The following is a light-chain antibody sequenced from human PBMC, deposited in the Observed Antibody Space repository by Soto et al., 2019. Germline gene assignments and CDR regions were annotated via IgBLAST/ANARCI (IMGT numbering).Light chain of an antibody. V-gene: IGKV1-39*01. Sequence: DIQMTQSPSSLSASVGDRVTITCRASQSITTSLNWYQHKPGKAPKLLIHDASSLDSGVPSRFSGSGSGTDFTLSISSLQPEDFATYYCQQYYSFPWTFGQGTKVEIK. CDR3: QQYYSFPWT. J-gene: IGKJ1*01. CDR1: QSITTS. CDR2: DAS.